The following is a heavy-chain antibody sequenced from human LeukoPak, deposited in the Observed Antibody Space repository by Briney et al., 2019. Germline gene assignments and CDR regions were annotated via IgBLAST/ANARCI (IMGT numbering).Heavy chain of an antibody. CDR2: VSGTGSDT. CDR1: GLIFSSYV. V-gene: IGHV3-23*01. CDR3: AKELLVGTAFDM. J-gene: IGHJ3*02. D-gene: IGHD7-27*01. Sequence: PGGSPSLSCAASGLIFSSYVMNWVCQAPGKGLEWVSTVSGTGSDTYYTDSVKGRFTISRDNSKNTLYLQMNSLRVEDMAMYYCAKELLVGTAFDMWGQGTLVTVSS.